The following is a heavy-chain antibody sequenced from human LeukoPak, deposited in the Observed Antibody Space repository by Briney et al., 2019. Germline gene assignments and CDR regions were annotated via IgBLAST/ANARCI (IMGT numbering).Heavy chain of an antibody. CDR3: AKGVAVVVVPAAMDY. J-gene: IGHJ4*02. D-gene: IGHD2-2*01. Sequence: GGSLRLSCAASGFTFSSYGMHWVRQAPGKGLEWVAVISYDGSNKYYADSVKGRFTISRDNSMNTLYLQMNSLRAEDTAVYYCAKGVAVVVVPAAMDYWGQGTLVTVSS. CDR2: ISYDGSNK. CDR1: GFTFSSYG. V-gene: IGHV3-30*18.